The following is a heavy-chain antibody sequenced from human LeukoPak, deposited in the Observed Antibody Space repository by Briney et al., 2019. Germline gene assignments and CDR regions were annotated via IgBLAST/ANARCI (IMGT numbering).Heavy chain of an antibody. Sequence: PSETLSLTCTVSGGSISSYYWSWIRQPAGKGLEWIGRIYTSGSTNYNPSLKSRVTMSVDTSKNQFSLKLSSVTAADTAVYYCARGGYDFWSGYLDYWGQGTLVTVSS. V-gene: IGHV4-4*07. CDR3: ARGGYDFWSGYLDY. J-gene: IGHJ4*02. CDR1: GGSISSYY. D-gene: IGHD3-3*01. CDR2: IYTSGST.